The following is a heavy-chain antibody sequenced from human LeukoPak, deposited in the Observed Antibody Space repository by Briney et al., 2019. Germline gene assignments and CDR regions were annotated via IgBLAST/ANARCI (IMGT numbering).Heavy chain of an antibody. CDR2: MNPNSGNT. Sequence: GASVKVSCKASGYTFTSYDINWVRQATGQGLEWMGWMNPNSGNTAYAQKFQGRVTITRNTSISTAYMELSSLRSEDTAVYYCARGGYCSSTSCYRYYNWFDPWGQGTLVTVSS. CDR3: ARGGYCSSTSCYRYYNWFDP. J-gene: IGHJ5*02. V-gene: IGHV1-8*03. D-gene: IGHD2-2*01. CDR1: GYTFTSYD.